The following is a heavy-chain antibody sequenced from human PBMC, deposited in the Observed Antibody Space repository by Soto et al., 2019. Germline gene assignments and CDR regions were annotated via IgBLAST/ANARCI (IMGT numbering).Heavy chain of an antibody. Sequence: SETLSLTCTVSGCSISSYYWSWVRPPPGKGLEWIGYIYYSGSTNYNPSLKSRVTISVDTSKNQFSLKLSSVTAADTAVYYCARLLYGSGSWFDPWGQGTLVTVSS. CDR2: IYYSGST. J-gene: IGHJ5*02. CDR3: ARLLYGSGSWFDP. CDR1: GCSISSYY. D-gene: IGHD3-10*01. V-gene: IGHV4-59*08.